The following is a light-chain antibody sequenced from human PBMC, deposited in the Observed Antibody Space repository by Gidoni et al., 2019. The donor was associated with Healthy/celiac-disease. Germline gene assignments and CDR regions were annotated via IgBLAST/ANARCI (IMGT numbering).Light chain of an antibody. CDR2: AAY. J-gene: IGKJ2*02. CDR3: QQSCSSPST. CDR1: QSISSY. Sequence: DIQMTQSPSSLSASVADRVTITCRASQSISSYLNWYQQKPGKAHKLLIYAAYSLASGLPSRFSGSGSGTDFTLTISSLEPEDFAVYSCQQSCSSPSTFGQGTKLEIK. V-gene: IGKV1-39*01.